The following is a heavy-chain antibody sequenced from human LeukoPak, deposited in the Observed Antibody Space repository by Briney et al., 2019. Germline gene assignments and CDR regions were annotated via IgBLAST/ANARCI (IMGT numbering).Heavy chain of an antibody. CDR1: TGSISSYY. J-gene: IGHJ1*01. V-gene: IGHV4-59*01. CDR2: IYYSGST. D-gene: IGHD2-15*01. CDR3: ARDGKHCRCGSCYTSEYFQH. Sequence: SETLSLTCTVSTGSISSYYWSWIRQPPGKGLEWIGYIYYSGSTNYNPSLKSRVTISVDTSKNQFSLKLSSVTAADTAVYYCARDGKHCRCGSCYTSEYFQHWGQGTLVTVSS.